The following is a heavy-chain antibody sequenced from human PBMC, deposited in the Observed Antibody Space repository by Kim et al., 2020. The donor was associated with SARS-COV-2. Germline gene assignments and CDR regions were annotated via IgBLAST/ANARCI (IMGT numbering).Heavy chain of an antibody. D-gene: IGHD3-10*01. CDR3: ARGSVRGVIIANYYMDV. CDR1: GDSISSSSYY. J-gene: IGHJ6*03. CDR2: IYYSGIT. V-gene: IGHV4-39*02. Sequence: SETLSLTCSVSGDSISSSSYYWGWIRQPPGKGLEYIGSIYYSGITYYNPSLKSRVTISVDTSKNHFSLKLSSVTAADTAVYYCARGSVRGVIIANYYMDVWGKGTTVTVSS.